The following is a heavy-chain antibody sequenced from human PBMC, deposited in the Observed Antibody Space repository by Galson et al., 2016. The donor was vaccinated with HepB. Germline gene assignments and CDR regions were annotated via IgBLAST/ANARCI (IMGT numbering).Heavy chain of an antibody. CDR3: ARDPGRYCSGGFCYSNPDYNGMDV. CDR1: RFTFSSYS. J-gene: IGHJ6*02. CDR2: ITSRSNYR. D-gene: IGHD2-15*01. Sequence: SLRLSCAASRFTFSSYSMNWVRQAPGKGLEWISSITSRSNYRYYADSVKGRSTISRDNTKNSLYLQMNSLRAEDTAVYYCARDPGRYCSGGFCYSNPDYNGMDVWGQGTTVIVSS. V-gene: IGHV3-21*01.